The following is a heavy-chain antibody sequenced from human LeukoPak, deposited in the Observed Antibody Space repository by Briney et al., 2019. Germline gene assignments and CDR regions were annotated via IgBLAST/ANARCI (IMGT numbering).Heavy chain of an antibody. V-gene: IGHV3-7*02. CDR3: ARGLGTYGLYYVDY. Sequence: GGSLRLSCTSWGFTFSTFWLTWVRQAPGQGLEWVANIKQDGSEQYYVDSVKGRFTISRDNAKNSLSLQMNSLRAEDTALYYCARGLGTYGLYYVDYWGQGSLVTVSS. CDR1: GFTFSTFW. CDR2: IKQDGSEQ. J-gene: IGHJ4*02. D-gene: IGHD3-10*01.